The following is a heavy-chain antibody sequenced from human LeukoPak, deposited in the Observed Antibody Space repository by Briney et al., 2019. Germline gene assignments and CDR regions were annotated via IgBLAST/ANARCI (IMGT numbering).Heavy chain of an antibody. CDR3: ARLYGNYQNYFDY. CDR2: MYYRGNT. D-gene: IGHD1-7*01. V-gene: IGHV4-39*07. J-gene: IGHJ4*02. CDR1: GGSISTITYY. Sequence: PSETLSLTCTVSGGSISTITYYWGWIRQPPGKGLEWVGHMYYRGNTFYNPSLKSRVTISVDTSKNQFSLKLRSVTAADTAVYYCARLYGNYQNYFDYWGQGTLVTVSS.